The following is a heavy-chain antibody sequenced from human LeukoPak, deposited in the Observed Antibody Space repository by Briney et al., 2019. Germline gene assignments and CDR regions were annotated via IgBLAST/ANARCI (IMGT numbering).Heavy chain of an antibody. CDR1: GNSISSGDNY. Sequence: SETLSLTRTVSGNSISSGDNYWSWIRQPAGKGLEWIARIYTSGSTNYNPSLKSRVTISVDTSKNQFSLKLSSVTAADTAVYYCARHVVVVVPAAINWFDPWGQGTLVTVSS. J-gene: IGHJ5*02. CDR3: ARHVVVVVPAAINWFDP. D-gene: IGHD2-2*02. V-gene: IGHV4-61*02. CDR2: IYTSGST.